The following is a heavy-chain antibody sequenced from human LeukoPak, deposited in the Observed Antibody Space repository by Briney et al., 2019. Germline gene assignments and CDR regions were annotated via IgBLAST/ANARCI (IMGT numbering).Heavy chain of an antibody. Sequence: GGSLRLSCAASGFTFSSYWMSWVRQAPGKGLEWGADIKQDGSEKYYVDSVKGRFTISRDNAKNSLYLQMNSLRAEDTAVYYCARDWNYYDSSGYYDPGYFDYWGQGTLVTVSS. V-gene: IGHV3-7*01. CDR3: ARDWNYYDSSGYYDPGYFDY. J-gene: IGHJ4*02. CDR1: GFTFSSYW. D-gene: IGHD3-22*01. CDR2: IKQDGSEK.